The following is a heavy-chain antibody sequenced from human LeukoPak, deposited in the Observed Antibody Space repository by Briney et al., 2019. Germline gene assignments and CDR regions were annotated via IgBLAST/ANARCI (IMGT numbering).Heavy chain of an antibody. D-gene: IGHD5-12*01. J-gene: IGHJ4*02. Sequence: PGGSLRLSCAASGFTFSSYGMHWVRQAPGKGLEWVAFIRYDGSNKYYADSVKGRFTISRDNSKNTLYLQMNSLRAEDTAVYHCAKTRAIVATCLDYWGQGTLVTVSS. CDR3: AKTRAIVATCLDY. CDR2: IRYDGSNK. V-gene: IGHV3-30*02. CDR1: GFTFSSYG.